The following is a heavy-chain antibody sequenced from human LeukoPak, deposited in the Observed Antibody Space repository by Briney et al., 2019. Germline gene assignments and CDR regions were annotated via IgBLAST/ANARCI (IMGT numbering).Heavy chain of an antibody. Sequence: ASVKVSCKASGGTFSSYAISWVQQAPGQGLEWMGGIIPIFGTANYAQKFQGRVTNTTDESTSTAYMELSSLRSEDTAVYYCAGGPREEYFDYWGQGTLVTVSS. D-gene: IGHD1-26*01. CDR3: AGGPREEYFDY. CDR1: GGTFSSYA. V-gene: IGHV1-69*05. CDR2: IIPIFGTA. J-gene: IGHJ4*02.